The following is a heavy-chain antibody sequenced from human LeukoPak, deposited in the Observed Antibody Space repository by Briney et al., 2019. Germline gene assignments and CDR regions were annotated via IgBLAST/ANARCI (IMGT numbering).Heavy chain of an antibody. CDR1: GYTFTSYG. CDR3: ATDYYYDSSGSYYTVDY. V-gene: IGHV1-18*01. CDR2: ISAYNGNT. J-gene: IGHJ4*02. Sequence: ASVKVSCKASGYTFTSYGISWVRQAPGQGLEWMGWISAYNGNTNYAQKLQGRVTMTTDTSTSTAYMELSSLRSEDTAVYYCATDYYYDSSGSYYTVDYWGQGTLVTVSS. D-gene: IGHD3-22*01.